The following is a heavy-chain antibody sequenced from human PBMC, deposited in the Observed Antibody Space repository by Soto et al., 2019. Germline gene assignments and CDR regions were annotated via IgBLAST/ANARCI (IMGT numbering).Heavy chain of an antibody. Sequence: SAKVSCKASGGTFSSYAISWVRQAPGQGLEWMGGIIPIFGTANYAQKFQGRVTITADESTSTAYMELSSLRSEDTAVYYCARTVSDDFWSVDLYYFDYWGQGTLVTVSS. CDR3: ARTVSDDFWSVDLYYFDY. CDR2: IIPIFGTA. CDR1: GGTFSSYA. J-gene: IGHJ4*02. V-gene: IGHV1-69*13. D-gene: IGHD3-3*01.